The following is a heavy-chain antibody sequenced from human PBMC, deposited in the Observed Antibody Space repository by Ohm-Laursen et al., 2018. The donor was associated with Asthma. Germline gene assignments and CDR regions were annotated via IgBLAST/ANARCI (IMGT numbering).Heavy chain of an antibody. Sequence: TQTLTLTCTFSGFSLRTKDVAVGWIRQPSGKALEWLALIHWDDTKRYSPSLNNRLTIIKDASKNQVVLIMTDMDPVDTGTYYCAHDSNWVIDYWGQGTLVTVSS. CDR3: AHDSNWVIDY. D-gene: IGHD7-27*01. J-gene: IGHJ4*02. V-gene: IGHV2-5*02. CDR2: IHWDDTK. CDR1: GFSLRTKDVA.